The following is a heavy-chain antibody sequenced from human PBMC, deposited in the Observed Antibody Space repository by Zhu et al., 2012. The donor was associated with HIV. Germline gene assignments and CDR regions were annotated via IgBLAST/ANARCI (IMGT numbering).Heavy chain of an antibody. CDR1: GGSFSGYY. D-gene: IGHD3-22*01. Sequence: QVQLHQWGAGLLKPSETLSLTCAVYGGSFSGYYWSWIRQPPGERLEWIGEINHSGTTYYNPSLKSRVTISVDTSKNQLSLRLKSVTAADTALYFCARQSQLGYRDTSAYYIPNYYYGVDVWGQGTTVTVSS. J-gene: IGHJ6*02. V-gene: IGHV4-34*01. CDR2: INHSGTT. CDR3: ARQSQLGYRDTSAYYIPNYYYGVDV.